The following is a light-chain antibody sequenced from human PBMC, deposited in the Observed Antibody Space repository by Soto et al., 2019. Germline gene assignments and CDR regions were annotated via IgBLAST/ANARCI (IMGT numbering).Light chain of an antibody. V-gene: IGLV2-14*03. Sequence: QSALTQPASVSGSPGQSITISCTGTSSDVGGYNFVSWYQQHPGNAPKLIIHEVLNRPSEVSSRFSGSKSGNTASLTISGLQAEDDAVYYCCSHSASIHWVFGGGTKLTVL. CDR2: EVL. J-gene: IGLJ3*02. CDR3: CSHSASIHWV. CDR1: SSDVGGYNF.